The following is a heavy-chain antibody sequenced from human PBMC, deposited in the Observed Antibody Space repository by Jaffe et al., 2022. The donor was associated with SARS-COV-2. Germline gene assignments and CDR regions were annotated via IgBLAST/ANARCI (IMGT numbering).Heavy chain of an antibody. V-gene: IGHV3-74*01. D-gene: IGHD3-10*01. CDR3: GRESFYALDF. CDR1: EFTFSIYW. J-gene: IGHJ6*02. Sequence: EVKLVESGGGLVQSGGSLRLSCAASEFTFSIYWMQWVRQVPGKGLVWVSRINRDGRSISYADSVKGRFTISRDNAKNILYLQMNSLRAEDTAVYYCGRESFYALDFWGQGTTVTVSS. CDR2: INRDGRSI.